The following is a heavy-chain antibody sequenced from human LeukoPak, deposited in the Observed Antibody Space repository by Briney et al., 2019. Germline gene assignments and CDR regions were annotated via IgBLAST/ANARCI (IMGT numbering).Heavy chain of an antibody. CDR1: GFTFSRYA. CDR2: ISYGGNNQ. D-gene: IGHD5-12*01. J-gene: IGHJ4*02. V-gene: IGHV3-30-3*01. Sequence: GGSLRLSCGASGFTFSRYAMNWVRQAPGQGLEWVAIISYGGNNQYYAESVKGRFTISRDNTKNTVYLQMNSLRPEDTAVYFCARDRGYGYYYFDYWGQGTLVTVSS. CDR3: ARDRGYGYYYFDY.